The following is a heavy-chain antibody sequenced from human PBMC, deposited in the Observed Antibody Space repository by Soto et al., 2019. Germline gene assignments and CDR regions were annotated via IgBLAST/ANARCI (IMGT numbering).Heavy chain of an antibody. D-gene: IGHD2-2*01. V-gene: IGHV4-4*02. CDR1: GGSISSINW. J-gene: IGHJ6*02. CDR3: ARDSLPEDIVLVPAAYYYYYGMDV. CDR2: IYHSGST. Sequence: SETLSLTCAVSGGSISSINWWSWVRQPPGKGLEWIGEIYHSGSTNYNPSLKSRVTISVDKSKNQFSLKLSSVTAADTAVYYCARDSLPEDIVLVPAAYYYYYGMDVWGQGTTVTVSS.